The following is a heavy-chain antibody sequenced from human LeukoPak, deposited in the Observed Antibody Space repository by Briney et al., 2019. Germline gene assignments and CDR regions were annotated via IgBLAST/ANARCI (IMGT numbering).Heavy chain of an antibody. Sequence: GGSLRLSCVDSVFTFRSYEMNWVRQAPGKGLEWIAYLSSSGSAFSYADSVKGRFTIASDNAKNSVYLEMNSLRADDTAVYYCARSARLMKGVVEVTALDDWGQGTLVTVSS. D-gene: IGHD3-3*01. V-gene: IGHV3-48*03. CDR1: VFTFRSYE. CDR2: LSSSGSAF. J-gene: IGHJ4*02. CDR3: ARSARLMKGVVEVTALDD.